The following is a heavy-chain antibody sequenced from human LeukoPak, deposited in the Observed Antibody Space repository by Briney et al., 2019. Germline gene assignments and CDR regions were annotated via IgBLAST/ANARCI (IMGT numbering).Heavy chain of an antibody. CDR1: GFTFSSYW. CDR3: ARDRAGPTDRAFDI. Sequence: PGGSLRLSCAASGFTFSSYWMSWVRQAPGKGLEWVANIKQDGSEKYYVDSVKGRFTISRDNAKNSLYLQMNSLRAEDTAVYYCARDRAGPTDRAFDIWGQGTMVTVSS. V-gene: IGHV3-7*03. D-gene: IGHD3-10*01. CDR2: IKQDGSEK. J-gene: IGHJ3*02.